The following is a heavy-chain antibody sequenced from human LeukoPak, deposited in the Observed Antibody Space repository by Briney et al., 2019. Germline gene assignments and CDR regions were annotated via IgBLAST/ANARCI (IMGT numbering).Heavy chain of an antibody. V-gene: IGHV5-51*01. CDR2: IYPGGSDT. Sequence: GESLKISCKGSGYSFTSYWIGWVRQMPGKGLEWMGIIYPGGSDTRYSPSFQGQVTISADKSISTAYLQWSSLKASDTAMYYCARHRGARRLYIGFDPWGQGTLVTVSS. CDR1: GYSFTSYW. J-gene: IGHJ5*02. D-gene: IGHD4-23*01. CDR3: ARHRGARRLYIGFDP.